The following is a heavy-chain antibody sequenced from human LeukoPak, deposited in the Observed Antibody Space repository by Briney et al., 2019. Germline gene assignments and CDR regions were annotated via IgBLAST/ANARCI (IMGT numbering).Heavy chain of an antibody. Sequence: ASVTVSCKVSGYTLTELSMHWVRQAPGKGLEWMGGFDPEDGETIYAQKFQGRVTMTEDTSTDTAYMELSSLRSEDTAVYYCATDRKYCSSTSCSNWFDPWGQGTLVTVSS. V-gene: IGHV1-24*01. CDR1: GYTLTELS. CDR3: ATDRKYCSSTSCSNWFDP. CDR2: FDPEDGET. D-gene: IGHD2-2*01. J-gene: IGHJ5*02.